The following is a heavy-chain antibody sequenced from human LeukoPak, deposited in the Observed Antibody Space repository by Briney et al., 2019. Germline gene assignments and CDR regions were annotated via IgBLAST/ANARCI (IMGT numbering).Heavy chain of an antibody. CDR1: GFTFSSYA. D-gene: IGHD3-22*01. CDR2: ISSSSSYI. J-gene: IGHJ3*02. V-gene: IGHV3-21*01. Sequence: GGSLRLSCAASGFTFSSYAMSWVRQAPGKGLEWVSSISSSSSYIYYADSVKGRFTISRDNAKNSLYLQMNSLRAEDTAVYYCARQIGVAFDIWGQGTMVTVSS. CDR3: ARQIGVAFDI.